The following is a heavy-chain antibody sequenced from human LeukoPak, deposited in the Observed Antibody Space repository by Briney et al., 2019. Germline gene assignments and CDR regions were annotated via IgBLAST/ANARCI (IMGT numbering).Heavy chain of an antibody. CDR2: ITGNGDST. CDR1: GFMFGTYA. Sequence: HSGGSLRLSCAASGFMFGTYAMSWVRQAPGKGLEWVSGITGNGDSTYYADSVKGRFTISRDNSRNTLYLQMNSLRAEDTAVYYCTRDPRRLDYWGQGTLVTVSS. CDR3: TRDPRRLDY. V-gene: IGHV3-23*01. J-gene: IGHJ4*02.